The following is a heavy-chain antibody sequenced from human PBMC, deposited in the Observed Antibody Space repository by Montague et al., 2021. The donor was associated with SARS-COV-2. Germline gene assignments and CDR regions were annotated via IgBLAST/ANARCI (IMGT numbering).Heavy chain of an antibody. CDR2: INHSGST. J-gene: IGHJ6*02. D-gene: IGHD3-3*01. V-gene: IGHV4-34*01. Sequence: SETLSLTCAVYGGFFSGYYWSWIRQPPGKGLEWIGEINHSGSTNYNPPLKSRVTISVDTSKNQFSLKLSSVTAADTAVYYCARGPGVVNILAIYYYYGVDVWGQGTTVTVSS. CDR1: GGFFSGYY. CDR3: ARGPGVVNILAIYYYYGVDV.